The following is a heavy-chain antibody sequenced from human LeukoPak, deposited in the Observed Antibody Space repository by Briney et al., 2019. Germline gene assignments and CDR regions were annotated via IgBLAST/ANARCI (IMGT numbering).Heavy chain of an antibody. CDR1: GGSISSGSYY. V-gene: IGHV4-61*02. J-gene: IGHJ3*02. CDR2: IYTSGST. CDR3: ARELGDYYYDSSGYHLDAFDI. D-gene: IGHD3-22*01. Sequence: PSQTLSLTCTVSGGSISSGSYYWSWIRQPAGKGLEWIGRIYTSGSTNYNPSLKSRVTISVDTSKNQFSLKLSSVTAADTAVYYCARELGDYYYDSSGYHLDAFDIWGQGTMVTVSS.